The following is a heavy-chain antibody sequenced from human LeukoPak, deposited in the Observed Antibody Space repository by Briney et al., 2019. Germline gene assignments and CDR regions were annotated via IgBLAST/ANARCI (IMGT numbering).Heavy chain of an antibody. CDR1: GGSISSYY. D-gene: IGHD6-6*01. Sequence: SETLSLTCTVSGGSISSYYWSWIRQPPGKGLEWIGYIYYSGSTNYNPSLKSRVTISVDTSKNQFSLKLSSVTAADTAVYYCARDKGTSYLSSFDYWGQGTLVTVSS. CDR3: ARDKGTSYLSSFDY. CDR2: IYYSGST. J-gene: IGHJ4*02. V-gene: IGHV4-59*01.